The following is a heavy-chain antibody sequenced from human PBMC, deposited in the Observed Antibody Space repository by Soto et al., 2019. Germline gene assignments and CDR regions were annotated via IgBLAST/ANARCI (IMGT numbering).Heavy chain of an antibody. Sequence: QLQLQESGPGLVKPSETLSLTCTVSGGSISSSSYYWGWIRQPPGKGLEWIGSIYYSGSTYYNPSLKSRVTISVDTSKNQFSLKLSSVTAADTAVYYCARQPSADFWSGFYYYMDVWGKGTTVTVSS. CDR1: GGSISSSSYY. CDR2: IYYSGST. D-gene: IGHD3-3*01. J-gene: IGHJ6*03. V-gene: IGHV4-39*01. CDR3: ARQPSADFWSGFYYYMDV.